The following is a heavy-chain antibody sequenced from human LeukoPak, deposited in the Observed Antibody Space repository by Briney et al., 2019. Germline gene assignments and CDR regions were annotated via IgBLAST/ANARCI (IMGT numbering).Heavy chain of an antibody. CDR3: ARDPAGLTGTTPDDAFDI. J-gene: IGHJ3*02. V-gene: IGHV4-31*03. D-gene: IGHD1-7*01. Sequence: SQTLSLTCTVSGGSISSGGYYWSWIRQHPGKGLEWIGYIYYSGSTYYNPSLKSRVTISVDTSKNQFSLKLSSVTAADTAVYYCARDPAGLTGTTPDDAFDIWGQGTMVTVSS. CDR2: IYYSGST. CDR1: GGSISSGGYY.